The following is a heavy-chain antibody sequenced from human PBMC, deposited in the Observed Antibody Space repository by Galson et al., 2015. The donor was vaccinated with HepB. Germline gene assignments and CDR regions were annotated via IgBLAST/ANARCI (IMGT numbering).Heavy chain of an antibody. CDR1: GFTFSSYA. J-gene: IGHJ4*02. V-gene: IGHV3-23*01. D-gene: IGHD3-10*01. Sequence: SLRLSCAASGFTFSSYAMSWVRQAPGKGLEWVSAISGSGGSTYYADSVKGRFTISRDNSKNTLYLQMNSLRAEDTAVYYCAKLGKRLLWFGEFYWGQGTLVTVSS. CDR2: ISGSGGST. CDR3: AKLGKRLLWFGEFY.